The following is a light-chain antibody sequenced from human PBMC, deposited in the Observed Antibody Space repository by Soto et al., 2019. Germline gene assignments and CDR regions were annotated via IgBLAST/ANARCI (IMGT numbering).Light chain of an antibody. J-gene: IGLJ1*01. V-gene: IGLV2-14*02. CDR3: SSYTSSSTL. CDR1: SSDVGRYNI. CDR2: EGS. Sequence: QSALTQPASVSGSAGQSITISCTGTSSDVGRYNIVSWYQQHPGKAPKLMIYEGSKRPSGVSSRFSGSKSGNTASLTISGLQTEDEADYYCSSYTSSSTLFGTGTKVNVL.